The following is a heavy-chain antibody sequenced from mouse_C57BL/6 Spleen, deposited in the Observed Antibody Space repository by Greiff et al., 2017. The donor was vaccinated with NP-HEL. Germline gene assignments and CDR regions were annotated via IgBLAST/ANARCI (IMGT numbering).Heavy chain of an antibody. Sequence: VMLVESGAELARPGASVKLSCKASGYTFTSYGISWVKQRTGQGLEWIGEIYPRSGNTYYNEKFKGKATLTADKSSSTAYMELRSLTSEDSAVYVCAEAGFTTVVAPYFDYWGQGTTLTVSS. CDR2: IYPRSGNT. CDR1: GYTFTSYG. CDR3: AEAGFTTVVAPYFDY. D-gene: IGHD1-1*01. J-gene: IGHJ2*01. V-gene: IGHV1-81*01.